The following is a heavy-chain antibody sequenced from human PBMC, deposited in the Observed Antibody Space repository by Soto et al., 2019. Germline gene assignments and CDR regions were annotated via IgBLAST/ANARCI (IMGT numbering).Heavy chain of an antibody. CDR1: GGTFSSYA. CDR2: IIPIFGTA. Sequence: SVKLSCKASGGTFSSYAISWVRQAPGQGLEWMGGIIPIFGTANYAQKFQGRVTITADESTSTAYMELSSLRSEDPAVDYCARDRRDGYNLNAFDIWGQGTMVTVSS. CDR3: ARDRRDGYNLNAFDI. D-gene: IGHD1-1*01. V-gene: IGHV1-69*13. J-gene: IGHJ3*02.